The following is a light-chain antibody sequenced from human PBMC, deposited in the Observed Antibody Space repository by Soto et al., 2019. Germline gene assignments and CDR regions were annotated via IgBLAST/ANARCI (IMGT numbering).Light chain of an antibody. V-gene: IGKV1-5*03. CDR3: QQYNSYPYT. CDR1: QSISPW. CDR2: KAS. J-gene: IGKJ2*01. Sequence: DIQMTQSPSTLSASVGDRVTITCRASQSISPWLAWYQQKAGKAPKVLIYKASSLESGVPSRFSGSGSGTEFTLTISSLQPDDFATYYCQQYNSYPYTFGQGTKLETK.